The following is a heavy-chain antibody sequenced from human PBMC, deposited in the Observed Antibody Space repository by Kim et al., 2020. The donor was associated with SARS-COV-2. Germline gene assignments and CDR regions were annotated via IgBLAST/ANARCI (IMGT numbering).Heavy chain of an antibody. J-gene: IGHJ4*01. V-gene: IGHV3-21*04. D-gene: IGHD3-3*01. CDR1: GITFSSDS. CDR3: ERNTEPLEGWGGWSYDY. Sequence: GGSLRLSCAASGITFSSDSMSWVRQAPGKGLEWVSSISSSSNDIYNADAVKGRGTITSDNDKKTLTLHMKSKRAKTTAADSYERNTEPLEGWGGWSYDY. CDR2: ISSSSNDI.